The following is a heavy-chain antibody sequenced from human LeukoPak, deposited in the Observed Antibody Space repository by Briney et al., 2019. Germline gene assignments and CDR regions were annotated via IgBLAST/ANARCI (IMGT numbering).Heavy chain of an antibody. Sequence: SEALSLTCAVSGYSISSGYYWGWIRQPPGKGLEWIGIIYHSGSTYYNPSLKSRVTISVDTSKNQFSLKLSSVTAADTAVYYCARRDNLSSFWSGQFDYWGQGTLVTVSS. D-gene: IGHD3-3*01. CDR1: GYSISSGYY. J-gene: IGHJ4*02. CDR2: IYHSGST. CDR3: ARRDNLSSFWSGQFDY. V-gene: IGHV4-38-2*01.